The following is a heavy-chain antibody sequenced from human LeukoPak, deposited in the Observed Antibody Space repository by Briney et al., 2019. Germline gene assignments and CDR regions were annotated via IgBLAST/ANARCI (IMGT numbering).Heavy chain of an antibody. CDR3: ARGGYYYLDV. Sequence: SETLSLTCTVSDGSMSPYYWSWIRQSPGKGLEWIAYIFYNGNTKYNPSLWSRVTISIDTSRNQFSLNLNSVTATDTAVYYCARGGYYYLDVWGKGTTVTVSS. J-gene: IGHJ6*03. V-gene: IGHV4-59*01. CDR2: IFYNGNT. CDR1: DGSMSPYY.